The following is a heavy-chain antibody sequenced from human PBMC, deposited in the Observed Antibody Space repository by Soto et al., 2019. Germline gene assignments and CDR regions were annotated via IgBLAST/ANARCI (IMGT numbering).Heavy chain of an antibody. CDR3: ARGRRITMNVGVISHFGLDD. Sequence: GASVNVSCKASGYTFTGYYMHWVRQAPGQGLEWMGWINPNSGGTNYAQKFQGWVTMTRDTSISTAYMELSRLRSDDTAVYYCARGRRITMNVGVISHFGLDDRGQGTTVTV. V-gene: IGHV1-2*04. J-gene: IGHJ6*02. CDR2: INPNSGGT. CDR1: GYTFTGYY. D-gene: IGHD3-22*01.